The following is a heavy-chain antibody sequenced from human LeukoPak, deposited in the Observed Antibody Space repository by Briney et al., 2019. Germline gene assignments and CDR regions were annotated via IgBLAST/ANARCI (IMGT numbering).Heavy chain of an antibody. CDR1: GGSFSGYY. Sequence: SETLSLTCAVYGGSFSGYYWSWIRQPPGKGLEWIGEINHSGSTNYNPSLKSRVTISVDTSKNQFSLKLSSVTAADTAVYYCASIFPEGYWGQGTLVTVSS. V-gene: IGHV4-34*01. CDR2: INHSGST. CDR3: ASIFPEGY. J-gene: IGHJ4*02. D-gene: IGHD2-21*01.